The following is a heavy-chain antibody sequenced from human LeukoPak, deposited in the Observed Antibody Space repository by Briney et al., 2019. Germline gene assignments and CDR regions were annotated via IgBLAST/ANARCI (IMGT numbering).Heavy chain of an antibody. CDR1: GVSISSSNSY. Sequence: SETLSLTCTVSGVSISSSNSYWGWIRQPPGKGLEWIGSIYYSGNTYYNASLKSQVSISIDTSKNQFSLRLTSVTAADTAVYYCARTTEGYVRGPGYSYYYYMDAWGKGTTVTISS. V-gene: IGHV4-39*01. J-gene: IGHJ6*03. D-gene: IGHD3-16*01. CDR3: ARTTEGYVRGPGYSYYYYMDA. CDR2: IYYSGNT.